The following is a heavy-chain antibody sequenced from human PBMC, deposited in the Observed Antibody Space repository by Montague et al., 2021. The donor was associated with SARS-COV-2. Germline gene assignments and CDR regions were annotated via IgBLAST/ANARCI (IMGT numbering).Heavy chain of an antibody. CDR2: IYSSGNT. CDR1: GGSINYYY. V-gene: IGHV4-4*07. D-gene: IGHD6-13*01. CDR3: ARGDHPTTASWYFFDY. J-gene: IGHJ4*02. Sequence: SETLSLTCTVSGGSINYYYWRWLRQSAGKGLEWIGRIYSSGNTNSNPSLESRVIMSVDSSQNQFSLKLNSVTAADTAVYYCARGDHPTTASWYFFDYWGQGALVTVSS.